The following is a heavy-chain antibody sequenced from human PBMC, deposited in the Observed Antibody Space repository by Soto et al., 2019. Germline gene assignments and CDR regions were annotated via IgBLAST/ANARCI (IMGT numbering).Heavy chain of an antibody. CDR3: ARRSDEGGGWFDP. CDR2: VDPSDSSA. J-gene: IGHJ5*02. Sequence: GESLKISCRASGYIFTNYWITWVRQMPGQGLERMGTVDPSDSSAVYSPPFQGHVTISVDEAINTVYLHWGSLKASDTAIYYCARRSDEGGGWFDPWGQGTLVTVSS. CDR1: GYIFTNYW. D-gene: IGHD3-10*01. V-gene: IGHV5-10-1*01.